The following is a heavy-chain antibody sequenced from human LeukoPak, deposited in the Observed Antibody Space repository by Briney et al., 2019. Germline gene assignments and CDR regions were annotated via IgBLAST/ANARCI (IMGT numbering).Heavy chain of an antibody. V-gene: IGHV4-59*01. D-gene: IGHD3-22*01. CDR1: GGSITTYY. Sequence: PSETLSLTCTVSGGSITTYYWTWIRQPPGKGLDWIGNIYYNGNSNYNPSLKSRVTLSVDTSKNQFSLKLSSVSAADTAVYYCASCITMTLCNPWGQGTPVTVSS. CDR2: IYYNGNS. J-gene: IGHJ5*02. CDR3: ASCITMTLCNP.